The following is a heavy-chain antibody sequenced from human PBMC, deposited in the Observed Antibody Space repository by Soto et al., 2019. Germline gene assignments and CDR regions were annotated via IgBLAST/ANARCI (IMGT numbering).Heavy chain of an antibody. D-gene: IGHD1-20*01. J-gene: IGHJ3*02. V-gene: IGHV3-23*01. CDR2: IGSVGGDT. CDR3: VKDRMAYNSVWDPFDI. CDR1: GFTFYSYA. Sequence: EVQLLESGGGLVQPGGSLRLSCAASGFTFYSYAMSWVRQAPGKGLEWVSTIGSVGGDTYYADSVKGRFTISRDDSKNTLLLQMNSLRAEDTAVYYCVKDRMAYNSVWDPFDIWGQGTTVTVSS.